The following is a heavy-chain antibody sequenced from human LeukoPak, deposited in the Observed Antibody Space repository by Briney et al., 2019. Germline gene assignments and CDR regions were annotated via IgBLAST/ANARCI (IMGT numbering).Heavy chain of an antibody. CDR3: ARDPNIYSSGWHDYFDY. V-gene: IGHV3-23*01. J-gene: IGHJ4*02. Sequence: PGGSLRLSCAASGFIFQNYALRWVRQAPGKGLEWLSGIGGNDFITEYADSVKGRFTISRDNSKNTLYLQMNSLRAEDTAVYYCARDPNIYSSGWHDYFDYWGQGTLVTVSS. CDR2: IGGNDFIT. D-gene: IGHD6-19*01. CDR1: GFIFQNYA.